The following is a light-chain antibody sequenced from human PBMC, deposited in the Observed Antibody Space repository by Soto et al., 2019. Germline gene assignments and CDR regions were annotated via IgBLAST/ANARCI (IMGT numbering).Light chain of an antibody. Sequence: EFVLRQSPATLSLSPGERAILSCRASQSVAGSLAWYKQKPGQAPRLLIYDISTRAAAIPARFSGSGSGTDFTLTVSSLEPEDFALYYCQQRSNRITFGQGTQLEI. CDR1: QSVAGS. CDR2: DIS. V-gene: IGKV3-11*01. J-gene: IGKJ5*01. CDR3: QQRSNRIT.